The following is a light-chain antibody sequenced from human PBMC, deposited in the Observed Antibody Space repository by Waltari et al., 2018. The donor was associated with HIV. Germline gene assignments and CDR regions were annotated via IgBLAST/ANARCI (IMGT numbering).Light chain of an antibody. CDR3: QQRSNWPPYT. J-gene: IGKJ2*01. V-gene: IGKV3-11*01. Sequence: EIVLTQSQATLYLSPGGRATLSCRARQSVSSYLAWYQQKPGQAPRLLIYDASNRATGIPARFSVNGAGTDFTLTITSLEPEEFAGYYCQQRSNWPPYTFGQGTKLEIK. CDR1: QSVSSY. CDR2: DAS.